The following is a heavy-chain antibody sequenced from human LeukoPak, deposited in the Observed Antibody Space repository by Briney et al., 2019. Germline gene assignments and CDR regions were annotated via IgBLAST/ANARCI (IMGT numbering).Heavy chain of an antibody. J-gene: IGHJ3*02. CDR3: AREGFNREIDI. CDR1: GGSLSSGSYY. V-gene: IGHV4-61*02. Sequence: SETLSLTCTVSGGSLSSGSYYWSWIRQPAGTGLEWIGRIYTSGSANYNPSLKSRVTISVDTSKNQFSLKLSSVTAADTAVYYCAREGFNREIDIWGQGTMVTVSS. CDR2: IYTSGSA. D-gene: IGHD1-26*01.